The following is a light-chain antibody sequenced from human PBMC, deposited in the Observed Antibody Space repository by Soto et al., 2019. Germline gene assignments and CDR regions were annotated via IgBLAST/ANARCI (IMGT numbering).Light chain of an antibody. CDR3: QQYGSSRWT. J-gene: IGKJ1*01. Sequence: IVLTQSPATLSLSPGDRATLSCGASQSVSSSYLAWYQQKPGLAPRLLIYDASSRATGIPDRSSGSGSGTDFTLTISRLEPEDFAVYYCQQYGSSRWTFGQGTKVDI. CDR2: DAS. CDR1: QSVSSSY. V-gene: IGKV3D-20*01.